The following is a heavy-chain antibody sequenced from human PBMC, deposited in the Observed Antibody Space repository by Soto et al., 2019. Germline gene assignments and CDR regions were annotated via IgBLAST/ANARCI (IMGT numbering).Heavy chain of an antibody. V-gene: IGHV5-51*01. CDR3: ATSTVSYVDIASSTTRGYFDH. D-gene: IGHD5-12*01. Sequence: ESLKISCEGSGYNFNTYWIGWVRQMPGKGLEWMALIYPGDSDTRYSPSFEGQVTLSVDRSISTAYLQWSSLKASDNAIYYCATSTVSYVDIASSTTRGYFDHWGQGGLVTVSS. CDR1: GYNFNTYW. CDR2: IYPGDSDT. J-gene: IGHJ4*02.